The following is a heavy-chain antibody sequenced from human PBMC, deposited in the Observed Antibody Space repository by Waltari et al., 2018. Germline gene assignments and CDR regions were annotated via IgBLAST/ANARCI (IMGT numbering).Heavy chain of an antibody. J-gene: IGHJ4*02. D-gene: IGHD3-16*01. Sequence: QVQLVQSGAEVKKPGASVTVSCKASGYTFTSYHLHWVRQTPGQGLEWMGRFHPSSGGADYAQHFEGRVTMTRDTSLSTAYMELSGLRSDDTAVYYCVRDLARGPHSRTMYWGQGTLVTVSS. V-gene: IGHV1-2*06. CDR3: VRDLARGPHSRTMY. CDR1: GYTFTSYH. CDR2: FHPSSGGA.